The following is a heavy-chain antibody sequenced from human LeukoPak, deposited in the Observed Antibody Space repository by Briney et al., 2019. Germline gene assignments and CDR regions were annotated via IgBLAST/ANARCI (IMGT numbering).Heavy chain of an antibody. CDR2: ISSSGNYR. Sequence: GGSLRLSCAASGFSFSTYTMIWFRQAPGKALEWVSSISSSGNYRDFASSVKGRFTISRDNAQKSLYLQMNSLRAEDTAVYYCTGEYIRGMADYWGQGTVVIVSP. V-gene: IGHV3-21*01. J-gene: IGHJ4*02. CDR3: TGEYIRGMADY. D-gene: IGHD6-13*01. CDR1: GFSFSTYT.